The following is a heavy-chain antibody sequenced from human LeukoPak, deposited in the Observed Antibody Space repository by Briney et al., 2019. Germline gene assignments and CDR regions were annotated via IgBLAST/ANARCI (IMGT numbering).Heavy chain of an antibody. CDR2: ISWNSGSI. CDR1: GFTFDDYA. Sequence: GGSLRLSCAASGFTFDDYAMHWVRQAPGKGLEWVSGISWNSGSIGYADSVKGRFTISRDNSKNTLYLQMNSLRAEDTAVYYCARDWNSPLYGDYENWGQGTLVTVSS. D-gene: IGHD4-17*01. CDR3: ARDWNSPLYGDYEN. V-gene: IGHV3-9*01. J-gene: IGHJ4*02.